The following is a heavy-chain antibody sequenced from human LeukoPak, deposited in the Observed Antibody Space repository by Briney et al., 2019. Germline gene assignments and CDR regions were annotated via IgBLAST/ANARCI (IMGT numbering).Heavy chain of an antibody. CDR1: GGSISSGGYY. V-gene: IGHV4-31*03. Sequence: PSETLSLTCTVSGGSISSGGYYWSWIRQHPGKGLEWIGYIYYSGSTYYNPSLKSRVTISVDTSKNQFSLKLSSVTAADMAVYYCARDREGSPIYFQHWGQGTLVTVSS. CDR3: ARDREGSPIYFQH. CDR2: IYYSGST. J-gene: IGHJ1*01. D-gene: IGHD2-15*01.